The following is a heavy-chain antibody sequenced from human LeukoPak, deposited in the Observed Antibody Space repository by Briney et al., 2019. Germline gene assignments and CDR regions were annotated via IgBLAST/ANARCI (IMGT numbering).Heavy chain of an antibody. D-gene: IGHD4-11*01. J-gene: IGHJ6*03. CDR2: IYYSGST. V-gene: IGHV4-30-4*08. Sequence: SETLSLTCTVSGGSISSGDYYWSWIRQPPEKGLEWIGYIYYSGSTYYNPSLKSRVTISLDTSKNQFSLKLSSVTAADTAVYYCARHDYNNQYYYYYYMDVWGKGTTVTVSS. CDR3: ARHDYNNQYYYYYYMDV. CDR1: GGSISSGDYY.